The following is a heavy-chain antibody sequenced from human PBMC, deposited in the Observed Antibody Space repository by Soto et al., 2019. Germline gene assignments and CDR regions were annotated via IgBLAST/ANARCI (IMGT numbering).Heavy chain of an antibody. J-gene: IGHJ6*02. CDR3: ARVSGSYYYGMDV. V-gene: IGHV4-4*02. Sequence: QVQLQESGPGLVKPSGTLSLTCAVSGGSISSSNWWSWVRQPPGKGLEWIGEIYHSGSTNYNPSPKCRVTISVDKSKNQFSLKLSSVTAADTAVYYCARVSGSYYYGMDVWGHGTTVTVSS. CDR2: IYHSGST. CDR1: GGSISSSNW. D-gene: IGHD1-26*01.